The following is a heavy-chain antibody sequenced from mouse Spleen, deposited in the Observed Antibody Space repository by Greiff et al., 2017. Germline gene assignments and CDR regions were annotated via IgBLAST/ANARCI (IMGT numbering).Heavy chain of an antibody. CDR2: IDPSDSYT. V-gene: IGHV1-50*01. D-gene: IGHD2-1*01. CDR3: ARGIYYGNYERFAY. J-gene: IGHJ3*01. Sequence: QVQLKQPGAELVKPGASVKLSCKASGYTFTSYWMQWVKQRPGQGLEWIGEIDPSDSYTNYNQKFKGKATLTVDTSSSTAYMQLSSLTSEDSAVYYCARGIYYGNYERFAYWGQGTLVTVSA. CDR1: GYTFTSYW.